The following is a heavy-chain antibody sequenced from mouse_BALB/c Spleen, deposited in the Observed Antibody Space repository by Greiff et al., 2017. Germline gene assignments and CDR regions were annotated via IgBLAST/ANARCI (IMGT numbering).Heavy chain of an antibody. D-gene: IGHD2-2*01. CDR1: GFTFSSYA. Sequence: EVQGVESGGGLVKPGGSLKLSCAASGFTFSSYAMSWVRQTPEKRLEWVASISSGGSTYYPDSVKGRFTISRDNARNILYLQMSSLRSEDTAMYYCARGYGYDAEAWFAYWGQGTLVTVSA. CDR3: ARGYGYDAEAWFAY. V-gene: IGHV5-6-5*01. J-gene: IGHJ3*01. CDR2: ISSGGST.